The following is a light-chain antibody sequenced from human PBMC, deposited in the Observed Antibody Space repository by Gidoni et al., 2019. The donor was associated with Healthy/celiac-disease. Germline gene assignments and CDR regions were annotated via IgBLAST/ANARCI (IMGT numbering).Light chain of an antibody. CDR3: QQSYSTPYA. J-gene: IGKJ1*01. Sequence: IQMTQSPSSLSASVGDRVTITCRASQSISSYLNWYQQKPGKAPTLLIYAASSMQSGIPSRFSGSGSGTDFTLTISSLQPEDFAAYYCQQSYSTPYAFGQGTKVEIK. CDR2: AAS. V-gene: IGKV1-39*01. CDR1: QSISSY.